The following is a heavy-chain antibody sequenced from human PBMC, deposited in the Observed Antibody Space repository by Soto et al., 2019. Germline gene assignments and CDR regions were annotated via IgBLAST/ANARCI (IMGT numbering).Heavy chain of an antibody. J-gene: IGHJ3*02. Sequence: GGSLRLSCAASGFTISSYAMHWVRQAPGKGLEWVAVISYDGSNKYYADSVKGRFTISRDNSKNTLYLQMNSLRAEDTAVYYCASPGYCSSTSCYFGAFDIWGQGTMVTVSS. CDR1: GFTISSYA. CDR2: ISYDGSNK. CDR3: ASPGYCSSTSCYFGAFDI. V-gene: IGHV3-30-3*01. D-gene: IGHD2-2*01.